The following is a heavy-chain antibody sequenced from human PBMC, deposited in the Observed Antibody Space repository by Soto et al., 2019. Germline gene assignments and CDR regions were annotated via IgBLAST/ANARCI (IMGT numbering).Heavy chain of an antibody. D-gene: IGHD2-2*01. V-gene: IGHV4-59*08. CDR1: GGSISSYY. CDR2: IYYSGST. Sequence: SETLSLTCTVSGGSISSYYWSWIRQPPGKGLEWIGHIYYSGSTNYNPSLKSRVTISVDTSKNHFSLKLSSVTAADTAVYYCARQYCSSTTCYAYFDYWGQGTPVTVSS. CDR3: ARQYCSSTTCYAYFDY. J-gene: IGHJ4*02.